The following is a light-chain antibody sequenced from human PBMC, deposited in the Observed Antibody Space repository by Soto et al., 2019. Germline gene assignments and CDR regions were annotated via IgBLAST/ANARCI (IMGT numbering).Light chain of an antibody. Sequence: DIQMTQSPSSLSASVGDRVTITCRISQSIRTYLNWYQQKPGKAPNLLIYAASSLQSGVPSRFSGSGSGTDFPLTISSLQRDDFATYYCQQSYSNPFTFGPGTTVDIK. CDR2: AAS. CDR1: QSIRTY. CDR3: QQSYSNPFT. V-gene: IGKV1-39*01. J-gene: IGKJ3*01.